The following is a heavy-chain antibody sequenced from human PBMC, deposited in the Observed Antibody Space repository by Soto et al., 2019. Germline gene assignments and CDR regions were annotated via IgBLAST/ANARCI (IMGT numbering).Heavy chain of an antibody. Sequence: QVQLVQSGAEVKKPGSSVKVSCKASGGTFSSYSINWLRQAPGQGLEWMGEIIPIFGTANYAQKFQGRVTITAEESPSTAYMELSSLRSVATAVYYCARDGGRHSGGIDYWGQGPLVTVSS. D-gene: IGHD1-26*01. CDR2: IIPIFGTA. CDR3: ARDGGRHSGGIDY. J-gene: IGHJ4*02. V-gene: IGHV1-69*01. CDR1: GGTFSSYS.